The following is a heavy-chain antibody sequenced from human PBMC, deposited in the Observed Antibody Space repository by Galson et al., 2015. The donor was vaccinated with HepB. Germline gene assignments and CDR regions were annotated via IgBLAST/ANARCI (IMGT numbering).Heavy chain of an antibody. Sequence: SLRLSCAASGFTFNNAWMRWVRLAPGKGLEWVGRIKSKADGGTTDYAAPVKGRFILSRDDSKNTLYLQMNSLKTEDTAVYYCTTDPGVVVNYGDYYYYNMAVWGQGTTVIVSS. D-gene: IGHD4-17*01. CDR1: GFTFNNAW. J-gene: IGHJ6*02. CDR2: IKSKADGGTT. V-gene: IGHV3-15*01. CDR3: TTDPGVVVNYGDYYYYNMAV.